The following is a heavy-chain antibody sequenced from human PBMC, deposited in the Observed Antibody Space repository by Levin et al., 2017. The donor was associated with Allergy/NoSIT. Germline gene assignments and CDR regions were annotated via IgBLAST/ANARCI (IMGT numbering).Heavy chain of an antibody. Sequence: SETLSLTCTVSDGSLSPYYWSWIRLSPGTGLEWIGCVHYSGSTTYSPSLKSRVTISVDTSKNQFSLRLGSMTAADTAVYYCAREYGGDWYFDLWGRGTLVTVSS. J-gene: IGHJ2*01. CDR3: AREYGGDWYFDL. CDR1: DGSLSPYY. V-gene: IGHV4-59*01. D-gene: IGHD2-21*01. CDR2: VHYSGST.